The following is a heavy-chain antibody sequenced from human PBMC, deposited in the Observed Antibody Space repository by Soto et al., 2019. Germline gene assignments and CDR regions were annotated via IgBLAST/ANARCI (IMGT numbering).Heavy chain of an antibody. J-gene: IGHJ6*02. D-gene: IGHD2-21*01. V-gene: IGHV4-39*01. CDR3: ARHLRRGPIVKGMDV. CDR1: GGSISSSGYY. Sequence: SETLSLTYTVSGGSISSSGYYWGWTRQPPGKSMEWIGSIYYSGTTYYDPSLKSRVTMSVDTSKNQFSLKLSSMTAADTAVYYCARHLRRGPIVKGMDVWGQGTTVT. CDR2: IYYSGTT.